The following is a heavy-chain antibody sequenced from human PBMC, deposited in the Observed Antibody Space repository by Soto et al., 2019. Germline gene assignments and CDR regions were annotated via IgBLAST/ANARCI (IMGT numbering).Heavy chain of an antibody. CDR1: GYTFSSYA. V-gene: IGHV1-69*01. CDR2: IFPIFGRA. CDR3: ARQLERGLYYFDF. D-gene: IGHD1-1*01. Sequence: QVQLVQSGAEVKKPGSSVKVSCTASGYTFSSYAISWVRQAPGQGLEWVGGIFPIFGRANYAQKFQGRGTITADESTSTAYMELSSLRSEDTAVFFCARQLERGLYYFDFWGQRTLITVSS. J-gene: IGHJ4*02.